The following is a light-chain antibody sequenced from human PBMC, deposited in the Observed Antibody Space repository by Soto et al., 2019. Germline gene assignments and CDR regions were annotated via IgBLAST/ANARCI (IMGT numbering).Light chain of an antibody. V-gene: IGLV2-14*03. Sequence: QSVLTQPASVSGSPGQSITISCTGTSSDVGGYNYVSWYQHHPGKAPKLLIYDVSNRPSGISNRFSGSKSDNTASLTISGLQPEDEAEYYCSSYTTSNTRQIVFGTGTNVTVL. CDR2: DVS. J-gene: IGLJ1*01. CDR3: SSYTTSNTRQIV. CDR1: SSDVGGYNY.